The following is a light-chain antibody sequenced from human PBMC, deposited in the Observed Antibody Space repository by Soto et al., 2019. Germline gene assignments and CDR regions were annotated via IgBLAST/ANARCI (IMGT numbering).Light chain of an antibody. J-gene: IGLJ1*01. CDR3: CSYAGSYYL. CDR1: SSDVGGYNY. CDR2: DVS. V-gene: IGLV2-11*01. Sequence: QSALTQPRSVSGSLGQSVTISCTGTSSDVGGYNYVSWYQQQPGKAPKLMIYDVSKRPSGVPDRFSGSKSGNTASLTISGLQAEDEADYYCCSYAGSYYLFGTGTKLTVL.